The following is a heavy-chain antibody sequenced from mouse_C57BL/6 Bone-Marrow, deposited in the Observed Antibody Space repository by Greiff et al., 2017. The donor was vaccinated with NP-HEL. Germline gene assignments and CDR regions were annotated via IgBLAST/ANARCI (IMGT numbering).Heavy chain of an antibody. CDR1: GYAFSSSW. V-gene: IGHV1-82*01. CDR3: ARDPYLFPDYAMDY. Sequence: VQLQQSGPELVKPGASVKISCKASGYAFSSSWMNWVKQRPGKGLEWIGRIYPGDGDTNYNGKFKGKATLTADKSSSTAYMQLSSLTSEDSAVYFCARDPYLFPDYAMDYWGQGTSVTVSS. D-gene: IGHD1-1*01. CDR2: IYPGDGDT. J-gene: IGHJ4*01.